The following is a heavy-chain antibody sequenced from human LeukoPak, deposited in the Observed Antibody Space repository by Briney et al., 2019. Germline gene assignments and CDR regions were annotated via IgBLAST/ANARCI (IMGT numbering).Heavy chain of an antibody. Sequence: PGGSLRLSCAASGFTFSSYGMHWVRQAPGKGLEWVAFIRYDGSNIYYADSVKGRFTISRDNSKNTLYLQMNSLRPEDTAVYYCAKESQLSYSGTFYIDYWGQGTLVTVSS. D-gene: IGHD1-26*01. J-gene: IGHJ4*02. CDR1: GFTFSSYG. CDR3: AKESQLSYSGTFYIDY. CDR2: IRYDGSNI. V-gene: IGHV3-30*02.